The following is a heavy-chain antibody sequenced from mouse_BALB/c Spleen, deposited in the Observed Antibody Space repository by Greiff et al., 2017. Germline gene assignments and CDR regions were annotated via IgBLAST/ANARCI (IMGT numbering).Heavy chain of an antibody. CDR2: ISSGGST. J-gene: IGHJ4*01. CDR1: GFTFSSYA. CDR3: AREYDYDDAMDY. V-gene: IGHV5-6-5*01. D-gene: IGHD2-4*01. Sequence: EVQGVESGGGLVKPGGSLKLSCAASGFTFSSYAMSWVRQTPEKRLEWVATISSGGSTYYPDSVKGRFTISRDNARNILYLQMSSLRSEDTAMYYCAREYDYDDAMDYWGQGTSVTVSS.